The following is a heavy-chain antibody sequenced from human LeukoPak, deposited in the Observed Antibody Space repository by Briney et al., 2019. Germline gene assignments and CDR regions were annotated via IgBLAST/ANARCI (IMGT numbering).Heavy chain of an antibody. D-gene: IGHD5-18*01. CDR2: ISYDGSNK. J-gene: IGHJ4*02. Sequence: PGGSLRLSCSASGFTFSSYGMHWVRQAPGKGLEWVAVISYDGSNKYYADSVKGRFTISRDNSKNTLYLQMNSLRAEDTAVYYCAKEGDTPMVPYYFDYWGQGTLVTVSS. CDR1: GFTFSSYG. V-gene: IGHV3-30*18. CDR3: AKEGDTPMVPYYFDY.